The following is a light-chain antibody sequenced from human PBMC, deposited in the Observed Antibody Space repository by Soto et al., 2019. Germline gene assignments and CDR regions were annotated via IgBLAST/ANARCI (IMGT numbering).Light chain of an antibody. V-gene: IGKV1-5*01. CDR1: QSISSW. J-gene: IGKJ2*01. Sequence: DIQMTQSPSTLSASVRDRVTITCRASQSISSWLAWYQQKPGKAPKLLIYDASSLESGVPSRFSGSGSGTEFTLTISSLQPDDFATYYCQQYNSYSLDTFGQGTKLEIK. CDR2: DAS. CDR3: QQYNSYSLDT.